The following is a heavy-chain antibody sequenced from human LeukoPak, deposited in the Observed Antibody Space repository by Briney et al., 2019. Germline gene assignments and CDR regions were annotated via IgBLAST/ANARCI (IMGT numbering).Heavy chain of an antibody. CDR3: AGDGYPFFDY. Sequence: GRSLRLSCAASGFTFSSYAMHWVRQAPGKGLEWVAGISYDGSNKYYADSVKVRFTISRDNSKNTLYLQMNSLRAEDTAVYYCAGDGYPFFDYWGQGTLVTVSS. CDR2: ISYDGSNK. CDR1: GFTFSSYA. J-gene: IGHJ4*02. D-gene: IGHD5-18*01. V-gene: IGHV3-30-3*01.